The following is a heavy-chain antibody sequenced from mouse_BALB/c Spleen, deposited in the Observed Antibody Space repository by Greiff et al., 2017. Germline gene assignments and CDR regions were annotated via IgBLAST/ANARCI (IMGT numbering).Heavy chain of an antibody. J-gene: IGHJ3*01. V-gene: IGHV14-4*02. Sequence: EVKLMESGAELVRSGASVKLSCTASGFNIKDYYMHWVKQRPEQGLEWIGWIDPENGDTEYAPKFQGKATMTADTSSNTAYLQLSSLTSEDTAVYYCNKDERGFAYWGQGTLVTVSA. CDR1: GFNIKDYY. CDR3: NKDERGFAY. CDR2: IDPENGDT.